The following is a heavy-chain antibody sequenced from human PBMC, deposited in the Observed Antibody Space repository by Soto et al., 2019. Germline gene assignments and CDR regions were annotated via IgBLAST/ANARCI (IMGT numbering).Heavy chain of an antibody. J-gene: IGHJ4*02. D-gene: IGHD3-22*01. V-gene: IGHV3-66*01. Sequence: EVQLVESGGGLVQPGGSLRLSCAASGFTVSDNSMNWVRQAPGKGLEWVAVIYRGTTYYADSVKGRFTISRDNSKNTLYLQMSSLRPEDTAVYYCARDFDRRDYDSTGYSFDYWGQGTLVAVSS. CDR3: ARDFDRRDYDSTGYSFDY. CDR1: GFTVSDNS. CDR2: IYRGTT.